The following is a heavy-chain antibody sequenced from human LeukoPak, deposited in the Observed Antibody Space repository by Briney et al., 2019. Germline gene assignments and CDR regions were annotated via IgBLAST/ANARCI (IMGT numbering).Heavy chain of an antibody. V-gene: IGHV1-2*02. Sequence: ASVKVSCKASGYTFTGYYMHWVRQAPGQGLEWMGWINPNSGGTNYAQKFQGRVTMTRDTSISTAYMELSRLRSDDTAVYYCAREFEGRYNWNDDFDYWGQGTLVTVSS. D-gene: IGHD1-1*01. CDR3: AREFEGRYNWNDDFDY. CDR1: GYTFTGYY. CDR2: INPNSGGT. J-gene: IGHJ4*02.